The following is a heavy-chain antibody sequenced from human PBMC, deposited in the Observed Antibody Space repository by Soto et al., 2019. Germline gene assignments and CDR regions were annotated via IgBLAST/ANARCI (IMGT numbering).Heavy chain of an antibody. CDR3: ARQRVDYDILTGYYISYWFDP. CDR1: GGSISSSSYY. V-gene: IGHV4-39*01. CDR2: IYYSGST. Sequence: SETLSLTCTVSGGSISSSSYYWGWIRQPPGKGLEWIGSIYYSGSTYYNTSLKSRVTISVDTSKNQLSLKLSSVTAADTAVYYCARQRVDYDILTGYYISYWFDPWGQGTLVTVSS. J-gene: IGHJ5*02. D-gene: IGHD3-9*01.